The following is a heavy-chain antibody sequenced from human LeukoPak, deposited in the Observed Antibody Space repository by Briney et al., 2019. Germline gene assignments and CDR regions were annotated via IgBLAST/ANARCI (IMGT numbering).Heavy chain of an antibody. V-gene: IGHV3-21*01. D-gene: IGHD2-2*02. J-gene: IGHJ5*02. CDR3: ARGADCSSTSCYKGDWFDP. CDR2: ISSSGSYI. CDR1: GFTFSSYN. Sequence: PGGSLRLSCAASGFTFSSYNMNWVRQAPGKGLEWVSFISSSGSYIYYADSVRGRFTIPRDNAENSLYLQMNSPRAEDTAVYYCARGADCSSTSCYKGDWFDPWGQGTLVTVSS.